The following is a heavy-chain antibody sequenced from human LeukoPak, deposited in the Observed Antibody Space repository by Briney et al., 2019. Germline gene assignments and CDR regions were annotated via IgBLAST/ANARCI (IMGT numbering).Heavy chain of an antibody. CDR1: GGSISNNY. D-gene: IGHD1-26*01. CDR2: IYYSGTT. Sequence: PSETLSLTCTVSGGSISNNYWDWIRQPPGKGLEWIGAIYYSGTTYYIPSLKSRLTISVDTSKSQFSLKLTSLTAADTAVYYCATHRGGSSEFDVWGQGTLVTVSS. V-gene: IGHV4-39*01. CDR3: ATHRGGSSEFDV. J-gene: IGHJ4*02.